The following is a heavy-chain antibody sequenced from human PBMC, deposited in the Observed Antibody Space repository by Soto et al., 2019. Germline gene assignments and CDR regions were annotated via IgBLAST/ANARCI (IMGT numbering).Heavy chain of an antibody. CDR2: INPGNGDT. CDR1: GSTFTTYT. CDR3: ARKQPWFQIGWAWALDI. J-gene: IGHJ3*02. V-gene: IGHV1-3*01. D-gene: IGHD5-18*01. Sequence: QVQLVQSGAEVKKPGASVKVSCRASGSTFTTYTLLWVRQAPGQRLEWMAWINPGNGDTKYSQNFQGRVTATRDTSASTAYMEMSSLRSEDTATYYCARKQPWFQIGWAWALDIWGQGTMVTVSS.